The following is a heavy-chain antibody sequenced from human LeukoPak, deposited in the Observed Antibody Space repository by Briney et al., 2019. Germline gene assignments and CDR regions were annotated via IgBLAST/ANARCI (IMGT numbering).Heavy chain of an antibody. CDR3: ATSIAAAGWLEGAFDI. J-gene: IGHJ3*02. D-gene: IGHD6-13*01. CDR2: IYNSGST. CDR1: GGSISSHY. Sequence: PSETLSLTCTVSGGSISSHYWSWIRQPAGKGLEWIGRIYNSGSTNYNPSLKSRVTMSVDTSKNQFSLRLSTVTAADTAVYYCATSIAAAGWLEGAFDIWGQGIMVTVSS. V-gene: IGHV4-4*07.